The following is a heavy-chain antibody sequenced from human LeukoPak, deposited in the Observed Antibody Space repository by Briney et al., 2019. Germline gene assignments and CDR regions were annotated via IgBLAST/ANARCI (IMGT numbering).Heavy chain of an antibody. Sequence: PGGSLRLSCAASGFTFSSYAMNWVRQDPGKGLEWVSGISASGGTTYYADSMKGRFTISRDNSKGTLFLQLNSLRAEDTAVYYCAKASSYGSMSYDFESWGQGTLVTVSS. CDR1: GFTFSSYA. V-gene: IGHV3-23*01. J-gene: IGHJ4*02. D-gene: IGHD3-10*01. CDR3: AKASSYGSMSYDFES. CDR2: ISASGGTT.